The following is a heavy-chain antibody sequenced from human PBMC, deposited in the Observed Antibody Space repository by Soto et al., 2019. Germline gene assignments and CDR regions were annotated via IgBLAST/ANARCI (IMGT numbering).Heavy chain of an antibody. CDR2: IKSKTDGGTT. J-gene: IGHJ4*02. V-gene: IGHV3-15*01. CDR3: QSDGYNYVWYYFDY. CDR1: GFTFSNAW. Sequence: PGGSLRLSCAASGFTFSNAWMSWVRQAPGKGLEWVGRIKSKTDGGTTDYAAPVKGRFTISRDDSKNTLYLQMNSLKTEDTAVYYCQSDGYNYVWYYFDYWGQGTLVTVSS. D-gene: IGHD5-12*01.